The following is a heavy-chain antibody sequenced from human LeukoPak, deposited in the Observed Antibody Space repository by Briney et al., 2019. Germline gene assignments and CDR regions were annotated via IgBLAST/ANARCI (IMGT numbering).Heavy chain of an antibody. CDR1: GYTFIGYY. Sequence: GASVKVSCKASGYTFIGYYIHWVRQAPGQGLEWMGTINPSGGSTSYAQKFQGRLTVTRDMSTSTVYMELSSLGSEDTAVYYCARDRGVLRYFDWLFEFDYWGQGTLVTVSS. CDR3: ARDRGVLRYFDWLFEFDY. D-gene: IGHD3-9*01. J-gene: IGHJ4*02. V-gene: IGHV1-46*01. CDR2: INPSGGST.